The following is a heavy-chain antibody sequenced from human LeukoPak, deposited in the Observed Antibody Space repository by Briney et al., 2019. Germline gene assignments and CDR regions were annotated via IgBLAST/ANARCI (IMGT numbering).Heavy chain of an antibody. CDR1: GGSISSSSYC. CDR3: ASPPTGIAAAHDAFDI. Sequence: SETLSLTCTVSGGSISSSSYCWGWIRQPPGKGLEWIGSIYYSGSTYYNPSLKSRVTISVDTSKNQFSLKLSSVTAADTAVYYCASPPTGIAAAHDAFDIWGQGTMVTVSS. D-gene: IGHD6-13*01. J-gene: IGHJ3*02. V-gene: IGHV4-39*01. CDR2: IYYSGST.